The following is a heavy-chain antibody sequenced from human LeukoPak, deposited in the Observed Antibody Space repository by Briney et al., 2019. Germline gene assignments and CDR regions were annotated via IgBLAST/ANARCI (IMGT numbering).Heavy chain of an antibody. D-gene: IGHD3-22*01. CDR3: ARVTYYYDSSGYYYFQSGAFEI. J-gene: IGHJ3*02. Sequence: SETLSLTCTVSGYSISSGYYWGWIRPPPGKGLEWIGSIYYSGSTYYNPSLKSRVTISVDTSKNQFSLRLNSATAADTALYYCARVTYYYDSSGYYYFQSGAFEIWGQGTVVTVSS. CDR1: GYSISSGYY. CDR2: IYYSGST. V-gene: IGHV4-38-2*02.